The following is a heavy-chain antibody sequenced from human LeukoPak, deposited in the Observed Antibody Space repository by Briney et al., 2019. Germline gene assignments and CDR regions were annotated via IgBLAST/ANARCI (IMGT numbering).Heavy chain of an antibody. CDR1: GSSISSSSYY. V-gene: IGHV4-39*01. J-gene: IGHJ6*03. Sequence: KPSETLSLTCTVSGSSISSSSYYWGWIRQPPWKGLEWIGSIYYSGSTYYNPSLKSRVTISVDTSKNQFSLKLSSVTAADTAVYYCARHVYDFWSGALNGYYYMDVWGKGTTVTVSS. CDR2: IYYSGST. CDR3: ARHVYDFWSGALNGYYYMDV. D-gene: IGHD3-3*01.